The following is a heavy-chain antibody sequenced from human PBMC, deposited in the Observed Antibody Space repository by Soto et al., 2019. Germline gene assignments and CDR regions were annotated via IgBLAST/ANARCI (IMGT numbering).Heavy chain of an antibody. CDR2: ISYDGSNK. D-gene: IGHD5-12*01. J-gene: IGHJ4*02. CDR1: GFTFISYV. CDR3: AKDSRDGYNFY. V-gene: IGHV3-30*18. Sequence: LRXSFASSGFTFISYVMHWVRQAPGKGLEWVAVISYDGSNKYYADSVKGRFTISRDNSKNTLYLQMNSLRAEDTAVYYCAKDSRDGYNFYWGQGTLVTVSS.